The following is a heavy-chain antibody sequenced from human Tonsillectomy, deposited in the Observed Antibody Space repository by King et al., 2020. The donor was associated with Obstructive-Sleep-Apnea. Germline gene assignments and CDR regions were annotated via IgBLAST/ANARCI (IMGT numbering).Heavy chain of an antibody. Sequence: VQLVESGGGVVQPGRSLSLSWLASGFSFNNYGMHWGRPITGKGLEWVTFIRYDGRNKEYADSVKGRFTISRDNSKNTLYVQMNSLRTEDTTVYYCATLSGTTSGAFDVWGQGTMVTVSS. V-gene: IGHV3-30*02. J-gene: IGHJ3*01. CDR3: ATLSGTTSGAFDV. CDR2: IRYDGRNK. D-gene: IGHD1-20*01. CDR1: GFSFNNYG.